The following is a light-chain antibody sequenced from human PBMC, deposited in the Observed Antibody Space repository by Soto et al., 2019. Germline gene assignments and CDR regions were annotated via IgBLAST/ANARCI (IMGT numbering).Light chain of an antibody. CDR2: EVS. J-gene: IGLJ1*01. V-gene: IGLV2-14*01. Sequence: QSALTQPAFVSGSPGQSITISCTGTSSDVGGYDYVSWYQIHPGKAPKLMVFEVSNRPSGVSYRFSGSKSGNTASLTISGLQAEDEAGYFCSSYSISTAYLFGTGTKLTVL. CDR1: SSDVGGYDY. CDR3: SSYSISTAYL.